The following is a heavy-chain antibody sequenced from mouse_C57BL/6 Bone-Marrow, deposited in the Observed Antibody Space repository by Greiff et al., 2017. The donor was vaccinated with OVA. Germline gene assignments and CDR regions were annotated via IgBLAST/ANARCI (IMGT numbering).Heavy chain of an antibody. V-gene: IGHV1-69*01. Sequence: VQLQQPGAELVMPGASVKLSCKASGYTFTSYWMHWVKQRPGQGLEWIGEIDPSDSYTNYNQKFKGQSTLTVDKSYSTAYMQLSSLTSEDSAVYYCAREGYYYGSSPYFDYWGQGTTLTVSS. CDR1: GYTFTSYW. CDR3: AREGYYYGSSPYFDY. J-gene: IGHJ2*01. CDR2: IDPSDSYT. D-gene: IGHD1-1*01.